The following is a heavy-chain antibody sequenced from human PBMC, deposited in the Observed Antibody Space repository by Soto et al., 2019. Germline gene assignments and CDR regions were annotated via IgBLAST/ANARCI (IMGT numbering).Heavy chain of an antibody. V-gene: IGHV4-31*03. J-gene: IGHJ5*02. CDR1: GGSISSGGYY. CDR3: ARGRYSSSSNWFDP. CDR2: IYYSGST. D-gene: IGHD6-6*01. Sequence: SETLSLTCTVSGGSISSGGYYWSWIRHHPGKGLEWIGYIYYSGSTYYNPSLKSRVTISVDTSKNQFSLKLRSVIAADTAVYYCARGRYSSSSNWFDPWGQGTLVTVSS.